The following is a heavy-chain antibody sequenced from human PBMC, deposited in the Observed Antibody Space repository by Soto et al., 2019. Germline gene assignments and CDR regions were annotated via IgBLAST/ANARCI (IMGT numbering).Heavy chain of an antibody. V-gene: IGHV3-72*01. Sequence: HPGGSLRLSCAASGFTFSDHYMDWVRQAPGKGLEWVGRTRNKANSYTTEYAASVKGRFTISRDDSKNSLYLQMNSLKTEDTAVYYCARVMVGGDCLDYWGQGTLVTVSS. D-gene: IGHD2-21*01. CDR3: ARVMVGGDCLDY. CDR1: GFTFSDHY. J-gene: IGHJ4*02. CDR2: TRNKANSYTT.